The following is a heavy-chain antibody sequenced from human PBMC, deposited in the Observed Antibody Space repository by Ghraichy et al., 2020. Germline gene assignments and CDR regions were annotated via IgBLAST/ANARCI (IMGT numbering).Heavy chain of an antibody. Sequence: SETLSLTCTVSGGSISSSSYYWGWIRQPPGKGLEWIGSIYYSGSTYYNPSLKSRVTISVDTSKNQFSLKLSSVTAADTAVYYCARRNYDKDSFDPWGQGTLVTVSS. J-gene: IGHJ5*02. D-gene: IGHD3-22*01. CDR3: ARRNYDKDSFDP. CDR2: IYYSGST. V-gene: IGHV4-39*01. CDR1: GGSISSSSYY.